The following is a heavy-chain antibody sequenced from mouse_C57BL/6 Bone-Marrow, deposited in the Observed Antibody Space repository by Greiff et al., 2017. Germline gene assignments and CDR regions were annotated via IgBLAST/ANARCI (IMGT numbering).Heavy chain of an antibody. CDR3: ARYHGSRGYYAMDY. D-gene: IGHD1-1*01. V-gene: IGHV1-69*01. J-gene: IGHJ4*01. Sequence: QVQLQQPGAELVMPGASVKLSCKASGYTFTSYWMHWVKQRPGQGLEWIGEIDPSDSYTNYNQKFKGKSTLTVDKSSSTAYLQLSSLTSEDSAVYYCARYHGSRGYYAMDYWGQGTSVTVSS. CDR1: GYTFTSYW. CDR2: IDPSDSYT.